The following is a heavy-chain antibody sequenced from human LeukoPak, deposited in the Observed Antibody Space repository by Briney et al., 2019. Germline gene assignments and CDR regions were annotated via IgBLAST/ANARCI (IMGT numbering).Heavy chain of an antibody. V-gene: IGHV3-21*01. Sequence: GGSLRLSCAASGFTFSSYSMNWVRQAPGKGLEWVSSISSSGSYIYYADSVKGRFTISRDNAKNSLYLQMNSLRAEDTAVYYCARDTIGETYYNFCSGYYRWFDPWGQGTLVTVSS. J-gene: IGHJ5*02. CDR3: ARDTIGETYYNFCSGYYRWFDP. CDR2: ISSSGSYI. D-gene: IGHD3-3*01. CDR1: GFTFSSYS.